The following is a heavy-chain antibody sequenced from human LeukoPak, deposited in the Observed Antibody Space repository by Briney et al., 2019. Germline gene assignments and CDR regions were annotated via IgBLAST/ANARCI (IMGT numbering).Heavy chain of an antibody. CDR3: ARGVWQLVGGSNGNTDY. V-gene: IGHV3-21*01. CDR2: ISRSGSYV. CDR1: GFTFSSYS. Sequence: GGSLRLSCAASGFTFSSYSMNWVRQAPGKGLEWVSSISRSGSYVYYADSVKGRFTISRDNAKNSLYLQMNSLRAEDTAMYYCARGVWQLVGGSNGNTDYWGQGTLVTVSS. J-gene: IGHJ4*02. D-gene: IGHD6-13*01.